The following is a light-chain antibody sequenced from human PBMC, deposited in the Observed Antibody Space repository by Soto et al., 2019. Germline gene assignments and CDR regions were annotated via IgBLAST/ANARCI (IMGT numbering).Light chain of an antibody. J-gene: IGLJ1*01. V-gene: IGLV2-14*01. CDR1: SGDIGSYNR. CDR2: EVT. Sequence: QSALTQPASVSGSPGQSITISFTGTSGDIGSYNRVSWYQQHPGKAPKLIIYEVTDRPSGVYNRFSGSKSDNTASLTISGRQAEDEAEYYCSSYTNVNTRACVFGTGTKLTAL. CDR3: SSYTNVNTRACV.